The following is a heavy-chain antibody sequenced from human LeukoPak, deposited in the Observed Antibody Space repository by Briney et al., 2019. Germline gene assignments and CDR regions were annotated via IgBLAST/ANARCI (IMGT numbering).Heavy chain of an antibody. D-gene: IGHD4-23*01. CDR2: ISGSGSST. J-gene: IGHJ3*02. V-gene: IGHV3-23*01. Sequence: SGGSLRLSCAASGFTFSNFDVSWVRQAPGKGLEWVSAISGSGSSTYYADSVKGRFHISRYNSKNTLYLQMNSLRVEDTAVYYCAKSPAVDAAFDIWGQGTMVAVSS. CDR1: GFTFSNFD. CDR3: AKSPAVDAAFDI.